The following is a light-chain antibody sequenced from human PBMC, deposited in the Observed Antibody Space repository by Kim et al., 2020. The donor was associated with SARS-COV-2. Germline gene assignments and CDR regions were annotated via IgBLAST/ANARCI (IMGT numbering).Light chain of an antibody. Sequence: VSPGQTATITCSGDKLGDKFACWYQQKPGQSPVVVIYQDTKRPSEIPERFSGSNSGNTATLTISGTQAMDEADYYCQAWDSSTAVFGGGTQLTVL. CDR3: QAWDSSTAV. J-gene: IGLJ3*02. CDR1: KLGDKF. CDR2: QDT. V-gene: IGLV3-1*01.